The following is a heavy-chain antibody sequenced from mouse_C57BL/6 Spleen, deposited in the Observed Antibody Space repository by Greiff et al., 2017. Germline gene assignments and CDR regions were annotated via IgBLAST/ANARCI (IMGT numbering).Heavy chain of an antibody. CDR1: GYTFTSYW. CDR3: ARGGSTMIGEYYFDY. CDR2: IYPGSGST. J-gene: IGHJ2*01. D-gene: IGHD2-4*01. Sequence: VQLQQSGAELVKPGASVKMSCKASGYTFTSYWITWVKQRPGQGLEWIGDIYPGSGSTNYNEKFKSKATLTVDTSSSAAYMQLSSLTSEDSAVYYCARGGSTMIGEYYFDYWGQGTTLTVSS. V-gene: IGHV1-55*01.